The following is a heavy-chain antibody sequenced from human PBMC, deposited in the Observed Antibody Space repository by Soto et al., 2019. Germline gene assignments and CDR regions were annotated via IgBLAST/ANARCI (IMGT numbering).Heavy chain of an antibody. J-gene: IGHJ4*02. CDR2: INHSGST. CDR1: GGSFSGYS. Sequence: SETLSLTCAVYGGSFSGYSWTWIRQPPGTGLEWIGEINHSGSTNYNPSLKSRVTISVDTSKSQFSLKLTSVTAADTAVYYCARDKITGLFDYWGQGTLVPVSS. V-gene: IGHV4-34*01. D-gene: IGHD3-10*01. CDR3: ARDKITGLFDY.